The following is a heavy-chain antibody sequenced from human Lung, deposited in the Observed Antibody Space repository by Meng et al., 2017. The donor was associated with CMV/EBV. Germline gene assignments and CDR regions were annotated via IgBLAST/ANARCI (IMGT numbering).Heavy chain of an antibody. CDR2: ISWNHGNI. D-gene: IGHD6-13*01. J-gene: IGHJ6*02. CDR3: AKDMIAATGVGYRYYYYAMDV. CDR1: GFTFDDYA. V-gene: IGHV3-9*01. Sequence: GGSLRLXCVASGFTFDDYAMHWVRQAPGKGLEWVSGISWNHGNIAYADSVKGRFTISRDNRKNSLYLQMSSLRPEDTAVYYCAKDMIAATGVGYRYYYYAMDVWGQGXTVTVSS.